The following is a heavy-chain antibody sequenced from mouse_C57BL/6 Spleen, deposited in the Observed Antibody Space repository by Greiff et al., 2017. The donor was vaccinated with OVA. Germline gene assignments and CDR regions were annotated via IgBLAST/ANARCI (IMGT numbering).Heavy chain of an antibody. CDR3: LLDSNYVGLAY. J-gene: IGHJ3*01. D-gene: IGHD2-5*01. Sequence: SGAELVRPGASVKLSCTASGFNIKDDYMHWVKQRPEQGLEWIGWIDPENGDTEYASKFQGKATITTDTSSNTAYLQLSSLTSEDTDVDYCLLDSNYVGLAYWGQGTLVTVSA. V-gene: IGHV14-4*01. CDR1: GFNIKDDY. CDR2: IDPENGDT.